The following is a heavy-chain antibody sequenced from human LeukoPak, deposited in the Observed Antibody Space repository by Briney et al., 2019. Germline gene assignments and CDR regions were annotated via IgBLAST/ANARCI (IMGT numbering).Heavy chain of an antibody. D-gene: IGHD3-3*01. CDR2: IYHSGST. CDR3: ARDTYYDFWSGYYPFDY. Sequence: SETLSLTCTVSGYSISSGYYWGWIRQPPGKGLEWIGSIYHSGSTYYNPSLKSRVAISVDTSKNQFSLKLSSVTAADTAVYYCARDTYYDFWSGYYPFDYWGQGTLVTVSS. J-gene: IGHJ4*02. CDR1: GYSISSGYY. V-gene: IGHV4-38-2*02.